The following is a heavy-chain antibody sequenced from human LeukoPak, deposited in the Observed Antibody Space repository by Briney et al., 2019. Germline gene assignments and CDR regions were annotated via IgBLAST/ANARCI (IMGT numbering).Heavy chain of an antibody. Sequence: SETLSLTCTVSGGSINSGTYYWGWVRQPPGKGLEWIGTIYYSGNTYYNPSLKSRVTISIDTSKNQFSLKLSSVTAADTAVYYCARLPSGTCDYWGQGTLVTVSS. CDR2: IYYSGNT. V-gene: IGHV4-39*01. CDR1: GGSINSGTYY. J-gene: IGHJ4*02. CDR3: ARLPSGTCDY. D-gene: IGHD6-13*01.